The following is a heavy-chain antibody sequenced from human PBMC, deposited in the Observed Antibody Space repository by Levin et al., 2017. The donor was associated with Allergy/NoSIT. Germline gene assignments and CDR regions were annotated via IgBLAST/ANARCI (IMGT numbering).Heavy chain of an antibody. V-gene: IGHV1-46*01. CDR1: GHTFTDYY. CDR2: INPSDGST. J-gene: IGHJ4*02. Sequence: PGESLKISCKASGHTFTDYYMHWVRQAPGQGLEWMGIINPSDGSTTYAQRFQGRVTMTRDTSTSTVYMELSSLRSEDTAFYYCARELGYCSGDRCYSPLYYFDSWGQGTLVTVSS. CDR3: ARELGYCSGDRCYSPLYYFDS. D-gene: IGHD2-15*01.